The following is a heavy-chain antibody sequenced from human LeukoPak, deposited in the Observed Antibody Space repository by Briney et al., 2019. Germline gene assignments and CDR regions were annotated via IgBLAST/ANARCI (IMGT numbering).Heavy chain of an antibody. V-gene: IGHV1-69*05. CDR2: IIPIFGTA. CDR3: AKESTVTAGGFDY. CDR1: GGTFSSYA. J-gene: IGHJ4*02. D-gene: IGHD4-17*01. Sequence: SVKVSCKASGGTFSSYAISWVRQAPGQGLEWMGGIIPIFGTANYAQKFQGRVTITTDESTSTAYMELSSLRSEDMAVYYCAKESTVTAGGFDYWGQGTLVTVSS.